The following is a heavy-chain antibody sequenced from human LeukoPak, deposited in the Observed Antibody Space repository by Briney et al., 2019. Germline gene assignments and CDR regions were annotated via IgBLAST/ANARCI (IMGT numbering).Heavy chain of an antibody. CDR3: AKPAEKYCGGDFPGAFDI. J-gene: IGHJ3*02. V-gene: IGHV3-23*01. D-gene: IGHD2-21*02. CDR2: ISGSGGST. Sequence: GGSLRLSCAASGFTFSSYAMSWVRQAPGKGLEWVSAISGSGGSTYYADSVKGRFTISRDNSKNTLYLQMNSLRAEDTAVYYCAKPAEKYCGGDFPGAFDIWGQGTMVTVSS. CDR1: GFTFSSYA.